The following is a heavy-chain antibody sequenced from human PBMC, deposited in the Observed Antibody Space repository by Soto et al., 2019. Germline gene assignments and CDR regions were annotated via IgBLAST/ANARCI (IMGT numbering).Heavy chain of an antibody. CDR2: FDPEDGET. CDR3: ATVKVYSGYGYYYHYHMDV. V-gene: IGHV1-24*01. D-gene: IGHD5-12*01. CDR1: GYTLTELS. Sequence: ASVKVSCKVSGYTLTELSMHWVRQAPGKGLEWMGGFDPEDGETIYAQKFQGRVTMTEDTSTDTAYMELSSLRSEDTAVYYCATVKVYSGYGYYYHYHMDVWGKGTKVTGSS. J-gene: IGHJ6*03.